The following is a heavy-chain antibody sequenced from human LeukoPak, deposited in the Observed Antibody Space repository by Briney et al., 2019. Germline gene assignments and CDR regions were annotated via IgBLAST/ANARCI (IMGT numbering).Heavy chain of an antibody. Sequence: PGGSLRLSCAASGFTFSNYAMSWVRQAPGNGLEWVSAIGGSDGNTYYADSVKGRFTISRDNSKNTLYLQMNSLRAEDTAVYYCARANPWNAFDIWGQGTMVTVSS. CDR1: GFTFSNYA. D-gene: IGHD5-12*01. CDR2: IGGSDGNT. CDR3: ARANPWNAFDI. J-gene: IGHJ3*02. V-gene: IGHV3-23*01.